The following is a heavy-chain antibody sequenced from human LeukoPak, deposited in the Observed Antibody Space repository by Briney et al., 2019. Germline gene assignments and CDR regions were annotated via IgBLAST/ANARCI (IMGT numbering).Heavy chain of an antibody. CDR3: ARGPSEVIPPPAFDI. J-gene: IGHJ3*02. V-gene: IGHV4-59*01. CDR2: IYYSGST. CDR1: GGSISSYY. D-gene: IGHD3-22*01. Sequence: PSETLSLTCTVSGGSISSYYWSWIRQPPGKGLEWIGYIYYSGSTNYNPSLKSRVTISVDTSKNQFSLKLSSVTAADTAVYYCARGPSEVIPPPAFDIWGQGTMVTVSS.